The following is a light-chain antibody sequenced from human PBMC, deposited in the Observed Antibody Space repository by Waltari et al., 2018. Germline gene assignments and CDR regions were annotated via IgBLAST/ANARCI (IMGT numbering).Light chain of an antibody. CDR2: GST. Sequence: QSVLTPPPSVSGAPGQMVTISCTGTGSNIGAGYHVPWYPPLPRAAPKLLIYGSTSRPLGVPDRFFGSTSGTSASLAITGLQAEDEADYYCQSYDTSLRVVFGGGTKLTVL. CDR1: GSNIGAGYH. CDR3: QSYDTSLRVV. J-gene: IGLJ3*02. V-gene: IGLV1-40*01.